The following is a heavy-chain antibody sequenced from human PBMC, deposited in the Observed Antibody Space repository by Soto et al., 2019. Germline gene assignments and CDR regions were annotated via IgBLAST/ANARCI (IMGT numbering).Heavy chain of an antibody. CDR2: ISIRGDYR. J-gene: IGHJ3*01. V-gene: IGHV3-23*01. D-gene: IGHD4-17*01. CDR1: GFTFSSSG. Sequence: EGQLLQSGGGLVQPGESLRLSCAASGFTFSSSGMSWVRQAPGKGLEWVSSISIRGDYRYYADSVKGRFTISRDNSQNTLYLQMSSLTAVDTALYYSANHGGFYFWGQGTMVAVSS. CDR3: ANHGGFYF.